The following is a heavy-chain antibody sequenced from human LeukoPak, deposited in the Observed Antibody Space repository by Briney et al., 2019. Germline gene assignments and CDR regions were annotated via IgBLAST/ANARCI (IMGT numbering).Heavy chain of an antibody. CDR2: IWYDGSIQ. CDR1: GFTFSSYG. D-gene: IGHD1-7*01. CDR3: ARNDPGNFGVDV. J-gene: IGHJ6*02. V-gene: IGHV3-33*01. Sequence: PGGSLRLSCAASGFTFSSYGMHWVRQAPGKGLEWVATIWYDGSIQYYAESVRGRFTISRESSKNTLYLQMNSLRAEDTAVFYCARNDPGNFGVDVWGQGTTVTVSS.